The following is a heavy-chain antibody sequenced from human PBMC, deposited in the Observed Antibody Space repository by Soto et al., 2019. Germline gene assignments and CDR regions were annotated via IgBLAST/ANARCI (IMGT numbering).Heavy chain of an antibody. CDR3: ARETIRGPMDV. V-gene: IGHV4-34*01. CDR2: THHSGST. J-gene: IGHJ6*03. CDR1: GGSLSGNY. Sequence: PSETLSLTCAVYGGSLSGNYWGWIRQPPGKGLEWIGETHHSGSTAYNPSLKSRVTISVDTSRNQFSLKLSSVTAADTAVYYCARETIRGPMDVWGKGTTVTVSS. D-gene: IGHD1-7*01.